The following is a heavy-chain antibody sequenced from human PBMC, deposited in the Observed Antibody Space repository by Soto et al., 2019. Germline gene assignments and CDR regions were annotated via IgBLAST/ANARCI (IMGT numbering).Heavy chain of an antibody. Sequence: EVQLVETGGDLIQPGGSLRLSCAASGFSVSANNMNWVRQAPGKGLEWVSIIYGTDTTSYADSVRGRFTVSRDNSKNTVYLQMESLRSEDTALSHCVRGGFDWGQGTLVTVSS. V-gene: IGHV3-53*02. D-gene: IGHD3-10*01. CDR3: VRGGFD. CDR1: GFSVSANN. J-gene: IGHJ4*02. CDR2: IYGTDTT.